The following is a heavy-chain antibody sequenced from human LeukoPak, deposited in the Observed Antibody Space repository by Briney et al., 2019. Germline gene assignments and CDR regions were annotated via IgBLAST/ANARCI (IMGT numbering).Heavy chain of an antibody. D-gene: IGHD4-11*01. V-gene: IGHV3-21*01. Sequence: GGSLRLSCAASGFTFSSYSMNWVRQAPGKGLEWVSSISSSSSYIYYADSVKGRFTISRDNAKNSLYLQMNSLRAEDTAVYYCARVSYSNYGGYFDYWGQGTLVTVSS. CDR2: ISSSSSYI. CDR1: GFTFSSYS. J-gene: IGHJ4*02. CDR3: ARVSYSNYGGYFDY.